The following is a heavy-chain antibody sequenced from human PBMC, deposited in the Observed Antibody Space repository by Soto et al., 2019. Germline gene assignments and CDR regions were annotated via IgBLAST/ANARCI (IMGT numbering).Heavy chain of an antibody. CDR1: GYSFTNYW. CDR2: IAPSDSYT. J-gene: IGHJ6*02. Sequence: PGEALKISCKGSGYSFTNYWISWVRQMPGKGPEWMGRIAPSDSYTNYSPSFQGHVTISADKSNSTAYLQWSSLKASDTAMYYCARQGSNGAYYYYGMDVWGQGTTVTVSS. D-gene: IGHD3-16*01. CDR3: ARQGSNGAYYYYGMDV. V-gene: IGHV5-10-1*01.